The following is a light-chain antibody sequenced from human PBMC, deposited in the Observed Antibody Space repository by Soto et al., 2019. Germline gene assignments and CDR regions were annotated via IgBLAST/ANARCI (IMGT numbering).Light chain of an antibody. Sequence: QSVLAQPASVSASPGQSITISCTGTRNDVGLYNYVSWYQHHPGNAPKLIIYGVSDRPSGVSNRFSGSKSGNTASLTISGLQAEDEADYYCCSFAGSSTYVFGTGTKVTVL. V-gene: IGLV2-23*02. CDR2: GVS. CDR1: RNDVGLYNY. CDR3: CSFAGSSTYV. J-gene: IGLJ1*01.